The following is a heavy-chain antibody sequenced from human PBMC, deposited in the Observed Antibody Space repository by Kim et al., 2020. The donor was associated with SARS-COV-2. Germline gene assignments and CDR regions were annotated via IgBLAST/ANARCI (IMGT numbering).Heavy chain of an antibody. CDR1: GFTFSNFW. J-gene: IGHJ6*02. CDR2: INEDGSEK. D-gene: IGHD3-16*01. CDR3: ARSAYTSAMDV. Sequence: GGSLRLSCTVSGFTFSNFWLGWFRQAPGKGLDWVGNINEDGSEKYYAGSVKGRFTISRDNAKNSLDLQLNSLRVEDTAVYYCARSAYTSAMDVWGHGTTVTVSS. V-gene: IGHV3-7*01.